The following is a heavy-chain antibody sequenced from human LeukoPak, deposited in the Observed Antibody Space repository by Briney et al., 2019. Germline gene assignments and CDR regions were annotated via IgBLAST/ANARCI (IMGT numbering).Heavy chain of an antibody. CDR2: IIPIFGTA. Sequence: ASVKVSCKASGGTFISYAISWVRQAPGQGLEWMGGIIPIFGTANYAQKFQGRVTITADESTSTAYMELSSLRSEDTAVYYCARGGLLMNWFDPWGQGTLVTVSS. J-gene: IGHJ5*02. V-gene: IGHV1-69*13. CDR1: GGTFISYA. D-gene: IGHD3-16*01. CDR3: ARGGLLMNWFDP.